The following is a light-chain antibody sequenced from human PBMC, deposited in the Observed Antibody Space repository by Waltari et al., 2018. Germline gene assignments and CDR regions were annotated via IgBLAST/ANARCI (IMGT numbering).Light chain of an antibody. CDR3: AAWDDSLNGPV. V-gene: IGLV1-36*01. CDR2: YDD. J-gene: IGLJ3*02. CDR1: SSNIGNNA. Sequence: QSVLTQPPSVSEAPRQRVTISCSGSSSNIGNNAVNWYQQLPGKAPKLLIYYDDLLPSGGSDRFSGAKSGTSASLAISGLQSEDEADYYWAAWDDSLNGPVFGGGTKLTVL.